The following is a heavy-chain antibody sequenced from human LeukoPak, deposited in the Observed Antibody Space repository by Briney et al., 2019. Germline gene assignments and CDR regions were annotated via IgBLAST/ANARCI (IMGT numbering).Heavy chain of an antibody. J-gene: IGHJ4*02. CDR3: ARDRYYDFWSGSPFDY. CDR2: ISSSSSYI. V-gene: IGHV3-21*01. CDR1: GFTFSSYS. Sequence: PGGSLRLSCAASGFTFSSYSMNWVRQAPGQGLEWVSSISSSSSYIYYADSVKGRFTISRDNAKNSLYLQMNSLRAEDTAVYYCARDRYYDFWSGSPFDYWGQGTLVTVSS. D-gene: IGHD3-3*01.